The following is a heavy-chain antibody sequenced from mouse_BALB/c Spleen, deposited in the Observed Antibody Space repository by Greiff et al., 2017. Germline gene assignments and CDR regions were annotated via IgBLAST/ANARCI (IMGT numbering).Heavy chain of an antibody. J-gene: IGHJ2*01. CDR1: GYTFTSYW. V-gene: IGHV1-7*01. D-gene: IGHD2-3*01. Sequence: VQLQQSGAELAKPGASVKMSCKASGYTFTSYWMHWVKQRPGQGLEWIGYINPSTGYTEYNQKFKDKATLTADKSSSTAYMQLSSLTSEDSAVYYCARGEDDGYSFDYWGQGTTLTVAS. CDR2: INPSTGYT. CDR3: ARGEDDGYSFDY.